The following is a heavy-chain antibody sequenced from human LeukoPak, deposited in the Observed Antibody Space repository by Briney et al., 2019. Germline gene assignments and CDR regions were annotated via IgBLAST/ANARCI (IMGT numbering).Heavy chain of an antibody. V-gene: IGHV1-8*01. CDR2: MNPNSGNT. J-gene: IGHJ4*02. CDR1: GYTFTSYD. Sequence: ASVKVSCKASGYTFTSYDINWVRQATGQGLEWMGWMNPNSGNTGYAQKFQGRVTMTRNTSISTAYMELSSLRSEDTAVYYCARAGGYRGRISCPYYFDYWGQGSLVAVSS. CDR3: ARAGGYRGRISCPYYFDY. D-gene: IGHD2-15*01.